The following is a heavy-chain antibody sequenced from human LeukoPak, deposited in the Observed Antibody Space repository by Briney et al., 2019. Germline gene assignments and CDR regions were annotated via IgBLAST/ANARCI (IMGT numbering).Heavy chain of an antibody. D-gene: IGHD6-13*01. V-gene: IGHV3-21*01. CDR3: ARDKQQLAKDAFDI. CDR1: GFTFSSCS. Sequence: GGALRLSCAASGFTFSSCSMNWVHQAPGKGLEWVSSVSSSSSYIYYADSVKGRFTISRDNAKNSLYLQMNSLRAEDTAVYYCARDKQQLAKDAFDIWGQGTMVTVSS. CDR2: VSSSSSYI. J-gene: IGHJ3*02.